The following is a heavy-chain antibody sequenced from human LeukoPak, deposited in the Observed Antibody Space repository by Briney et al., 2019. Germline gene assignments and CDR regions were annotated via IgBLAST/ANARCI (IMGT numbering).Heavy chain of an antibody. CDR2: IYYSGST. D-gene: IGHD6-19*01. Sequence: KPSETLSLTCTVSGGSISSSSYYWGWIRQPPGKGLEWIGSIYYSGSTYYNPSLKSRVTISVDTSKNQFSLKLSSVTAADTAVYYCARLRIRQWLVRPGIVDYWGQGTLVTVSS. V-gene: IGHV4-39*01. CDR1: GGSISSSSYY. J-gene: IGHJ4*02. CDR3: ARLRIRQWLVRPGIVDY.